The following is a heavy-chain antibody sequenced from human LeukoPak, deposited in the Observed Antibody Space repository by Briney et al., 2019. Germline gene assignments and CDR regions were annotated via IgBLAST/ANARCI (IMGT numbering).Heavy chain of an antibody. V-gene: IGHV3-23*01. CDR3: AKFRVVRESYFDY. CDR1: GFTFSSYA. D-gene: IGHD6-6*01. CDR2: ISGSGGST. Sequence: PGGSLRLSCAASGFTFSSYAMSWVRQAPGKGLEWVSGISGSGGSTYYADSVKGRFTISRDNSKNTLYVQMNSLRAEDTAVYYCAKFRVVRESYFDYWGQGTLVTVSS. J-gene: IGHJ4*02.